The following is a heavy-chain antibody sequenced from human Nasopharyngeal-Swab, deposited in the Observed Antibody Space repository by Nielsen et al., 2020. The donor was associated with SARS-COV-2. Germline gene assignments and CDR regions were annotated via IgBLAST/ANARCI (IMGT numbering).Heavy chain of an antibody. V-gene: IGHV4-59*13. J-gene: IGHJ4*02. CDR1: GGSISSYY. CDR2: FFYSGTP. Sequence: GSLRLSCTVSGGSISSYYWSWIRQPPGKGLEWIGNFFYSGTPNYNPSLKSRVTISVDAPRDQFSLRLNSVTSADTAMYYCARDSSGWHYWGQGTLVTVSS. D-gene: IGHD6-19*01. CDR3: ARDSSGWHY.